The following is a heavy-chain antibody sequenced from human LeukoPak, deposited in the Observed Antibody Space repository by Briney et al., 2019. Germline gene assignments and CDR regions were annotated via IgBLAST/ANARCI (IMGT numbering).Heavy chain of an antibody. V-gene: IGHV4-59*01. D-gene: IGHD5-18*01. CDR3: ARGWGYSYAYYYYGMDV. CDR2: IYYSGST. CDR1: GGSISSYY. J-gene: IGHJ6*02. Sequence: SETLSLTCTVSGGSISSYYWSWIRQPPGKGLEWIGYIYYSGSTNYNPSLKSRVTISVDTSKNQFSLKLSSVTAADTAVYYCARGWGYSYAYYYYGMDVWGQGTTVTVSS.